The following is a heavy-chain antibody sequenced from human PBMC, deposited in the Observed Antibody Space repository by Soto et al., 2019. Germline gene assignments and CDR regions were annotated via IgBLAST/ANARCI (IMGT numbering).Heavy chain of an antibody. CDR1: GFTFSSFA. CDR2: ISDSGGST. CDR3: AKPISGYYAPSDH. D-gene: IGHD3-22*01. Sequence: PGGSLRLSCAASGFTFSSFAMSWVRQAPGKGLEWVSVISDSGGSTYYADSVRGRFTISRDNSKSTLFLQMNSLRGDDTAIYYCAKPISGYYAPSDHWGQGTQVTVSS. J-gene: IGHJ4*02. V-gene: IGHV3-23*01.